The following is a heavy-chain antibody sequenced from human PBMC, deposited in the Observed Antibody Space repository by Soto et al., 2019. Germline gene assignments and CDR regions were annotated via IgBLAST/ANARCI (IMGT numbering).Heavy chain of an antibody. D-gene: IGHD3-3*01. CDR1: ANGFTFYY. Sequence: SLQVGLSTSANGFTFYYSHWVRKAHRKGLEWMGWMNPYSGATTYAQKFQGAFTMTRETSISTAYMELSRLRSDDTAVYYCARGVWSGSYVGADASDMWGQGTMVTVSS. CDR3: ARGVWSGSYVGADASDM. J-gene: IGHJ3*02. CDR2: MNPYSGAT. V-gene: IGHV1-2*02.